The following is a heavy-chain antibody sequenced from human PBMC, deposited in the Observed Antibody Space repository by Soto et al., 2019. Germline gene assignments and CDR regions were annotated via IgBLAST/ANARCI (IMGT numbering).Heavy chain of an antibody. Sequence: SQTLSLTCAISGDSVSSNSAAWNWIRQSPSRGLEWLGRTYYRSKWYNDYAVSVKSRITINPDTSKNQFSPQPNSVTPEDTAVNYCARVIGLLVQGVYYYYYGMDVWGQGTTVTVSS. CDR1: GDSVSSNSAA. CDR3: ARVIGLLVQGVYYYYYGMDV. V-gene: IGHV6-1*01. J-gene: IGHJ6*02. D-gene: IGHD2-8*02. CDR2: TYYRSKWYN.